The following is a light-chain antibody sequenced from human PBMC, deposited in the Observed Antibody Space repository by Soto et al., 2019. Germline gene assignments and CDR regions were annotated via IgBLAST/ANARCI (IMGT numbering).Light chain of an antibody. J-gene: IGKJ1*01. Sequence: EIVLTQSPGTLSLSPGERATLSCRASQSVSSSYLAWYQQKPGQAPRLLICGASSRATGIPDRFSGSGSGTDFTLTISRLEPEDFAVYYCQKYGSSPPWTFGQGTKVDIK. CDR1: QSVSSSY. CDR3: QKYGSSPPWT. CDR2: GAS. V-gene: IGKV3-20*01.